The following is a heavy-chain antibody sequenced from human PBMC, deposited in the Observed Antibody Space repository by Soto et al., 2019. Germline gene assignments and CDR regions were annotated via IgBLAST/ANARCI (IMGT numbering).Heavy chain of an antibody. V-gene: IGHV1-18*01. CDR3: ARVMGQWLGDAFDI. CDR2: ISAYNGNT. CDR1: GHTFTRYG. D-gene: IGHD6-19*01. J-gene: IGHJ3*02. Sequence: ASVKVSFKASGHTFTRYGISWLRQAPGQGLEWMGWISAYNGNTNYAQKLQGRVTMTTDTSTSTAYMELRSLRSDDTAVYYCARVMGQWLGDAFDIWGQGTMVTVSS.